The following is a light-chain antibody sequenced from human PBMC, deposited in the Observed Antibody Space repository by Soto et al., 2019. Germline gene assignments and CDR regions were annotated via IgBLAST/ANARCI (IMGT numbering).Light chain of an antibody. J-gene: IGLJ1*01. Sequence: QSALTQPASVSGSPGQSITISCTGTSSDVGGYKSASWYQQHPGKAPKLLIYSVSNRPSGISDRFSGSWSGDTASLTISGLQAEDEADYYCSSYTSTSTYVFGTGTKVTVL. CDR3: SSYTSTSTYV. CDR1: SSDVGGYKS. V-gene: IGLV2-14*03. CDR2: SVS.